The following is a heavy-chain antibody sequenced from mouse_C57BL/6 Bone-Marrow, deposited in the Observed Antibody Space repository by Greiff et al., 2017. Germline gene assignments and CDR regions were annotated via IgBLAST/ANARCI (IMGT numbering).Heavy chain of an antibody. CDR2: IYPRSGNT. D-gene: IGHD2-3*01. CDR1: GYTFTSYG. V-gene: IGHV1-81*01. Sequence: QVQLQQSGAELARPGASVKLSCKASGYTFTSYGISWVKQRTGQGLEWIGEIYPRSGNTYYNETFKGKATLTADKSSSTAYMGLRSLTSEDSAVYFCASDGYPWAMDYWGQGTSVTVSS. J-gene: IGHJ4*01. CDR3: ASDGYPWAMDY.